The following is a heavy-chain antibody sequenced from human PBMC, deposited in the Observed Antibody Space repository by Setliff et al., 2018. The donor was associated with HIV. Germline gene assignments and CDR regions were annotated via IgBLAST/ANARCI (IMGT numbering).Heavy chain of an antibody. CDR3: ARGTAPRRGTNYGGNYPLDY. V-gene: IGHV4-34*01. CDR1: GGSFSGSY. Sequence: KTSETLSLTCNVSGGSFSGSYWSWIRQPPGKGLEWIGEINHSGITSYNPSLESRVTISIDTSKHQFSLKLSSVTAADTAVYFCARGTAPRRGTNYGGNYPLDYWGQGTLVTVSS. D-gene: IGHD4-17*01. CDR2: INHSGIT. J-gene: IGHJ4*02.